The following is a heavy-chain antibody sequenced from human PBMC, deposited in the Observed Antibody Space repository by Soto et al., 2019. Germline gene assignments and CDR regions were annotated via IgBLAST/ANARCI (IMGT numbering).Heavy chain of an antibody. D-gene: IGHD2-8*02. CDR2: INHSGTT. Sequence: SETLSLTCAVYGGSLSGHYWSWIRQSPGKGLEWIGEINHSGTTMYNPSLKSRVTISPDTSKNQFSLKLTFMTAADTAVYYCVGESGYCTGGHCYGGFFDPWGQGTLVTVSS. CDR1: GGSLSGHY. V-gene: IGHV4-34*01. J-gene: IGHJ5*02. CDR3: VGESGYCTGGHCYGGFFDP.